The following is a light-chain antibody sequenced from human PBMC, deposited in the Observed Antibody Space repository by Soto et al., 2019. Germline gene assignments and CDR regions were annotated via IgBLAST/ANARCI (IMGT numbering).Light chain of an antibody. J-gene: IGKJ1*01. V-gene: IGKV1-27*01. CDR2: ATS. CDR1: EDIGHF. CDR3: LKYNKDAPGA. Sequence: DIQMAQSPSSLSASVGDTVTLTCRASEDIGHFLACYQQRPGTVPKLLIYATSRLQPGVPSRFSGSGSGTDITLTINTLQPEDVATYFCLKYNKDAPGAFGQGTKVDIK.